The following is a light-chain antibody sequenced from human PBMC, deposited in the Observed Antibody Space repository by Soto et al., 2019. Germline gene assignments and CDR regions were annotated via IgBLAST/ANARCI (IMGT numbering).Light chain of an antibody. J-gene: IGLJ2*01. Sequence: SVLTQPPSVSAAPGQKVTISCSGTSSDVGAHKYVSWYQQHPGKAPKLIIYEVSDRPSGVSPRFSGSKSGNTASLTISGLQAEDEAHYYCSSYTTTNTVLFGGGTKVTV. CDR2: EVS. CDR3: SSYTTTNTVL. V-gene: IGLV2-14*01. CDR1: SSDVGAHKY.